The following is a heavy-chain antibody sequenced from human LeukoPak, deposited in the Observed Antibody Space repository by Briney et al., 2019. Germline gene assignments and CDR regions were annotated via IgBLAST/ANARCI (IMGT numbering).Heavy chain of an antibody. J-gene: IGHJ3*02. CDR2: IIPIFGTA. CDR3: ARDKQDYGGNPAGAFDI. V-gene: IGHV1-69*05. Sequence: ASVKVSCKASGGTFSSYAISWARQAPGQGLEWMGGIIPIFGTANYAQKFQGRVTITTDESTSTAYMELSSLRSEDTAVYYCARDKQDYGGNPAGAFDIWGQGTMVTVSS. CDR1: GGTFSSYA. D-gene: IGHD4-23*01.